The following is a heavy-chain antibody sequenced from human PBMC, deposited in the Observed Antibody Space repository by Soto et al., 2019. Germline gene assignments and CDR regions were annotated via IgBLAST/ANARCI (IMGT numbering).Heavy chain of an antibody. CDR2: ISGSGGST. CDR3: STTLYGSGSSVNYFYY. V-gene: IGHV3-23*01. J-gene: IGHJ4*02. D-gene: IGHD3-10*01. Sequence: GGSLILSCVASGFSFSSYPMSWVRQAPGKGLEWVSSISGSGGSTYYADSVKGRFTIPRDNSKNTMYLQMNSLSAEDTAVYYCSTTLYGSGSSVNYFYYWGQGTLVTVSS. CDR1: GFSFSSYP.